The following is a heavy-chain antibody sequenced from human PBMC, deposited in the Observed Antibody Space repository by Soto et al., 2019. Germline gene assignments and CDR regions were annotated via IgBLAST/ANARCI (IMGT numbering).Heavy chain of an antibody. V-gene: IGHV3-23*01. Sequence: HPGGSLRLSCAASGFTFSSYAMSWVRQAPGKGLEWVSAISGSGGSTYYADSVKGRFTISRDNSKNTLYLQMNSLRAEDTAVYYCANAPPIGQQLVLLSAFDIWGQGTMVTVSS. J-gene: IGHJ3*02. CDR2: ISGSGGST. CDR3: ANAPPIGQQLVLLSAFDI. CDR1: GFTFSSYA. D-gene: IGHD6-13*01.